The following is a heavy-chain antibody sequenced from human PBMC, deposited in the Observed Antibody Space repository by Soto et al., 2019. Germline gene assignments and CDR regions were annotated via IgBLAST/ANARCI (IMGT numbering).Heavy chain of an antibody. Sequence: GASVKVSCKASGFTFTSSAVQWVRQARGQRLEWIGWIVVGSGNTNYAQKFQERVTITRDMSTSTAYMELSSLRSEDTAVYYCAADRGSKSLSVFYYRMDVWGQGTTVTVSS. V-gene: IGHV1-58*01. D-gene: IGHD3-16*02. CDR2: IVVGSGNT. CDR1: GFTFTSSA. J-gene: IGHJ6*02. CDR3: AADRGSKSLSVFYYRMDV.